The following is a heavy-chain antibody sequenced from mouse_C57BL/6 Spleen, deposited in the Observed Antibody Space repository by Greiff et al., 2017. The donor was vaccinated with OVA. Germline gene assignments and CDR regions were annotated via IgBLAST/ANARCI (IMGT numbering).Heavy chain of an antibody. J-gene: IGHJ2*01. CDR3: ARGIDYFDY. CDR2: INPNNGGT. CDR1: GYTFTDYY. V-gene: IGHV1-26*01. Sequence: VQLQQSGPELVKPGASVKISCKASGYTFTDYYMNWVKQSHGKSLEWIGDINPNNGGTSYNQKFKGKATLTVDKSSSTAYMELRSLTSEDSAVYYCARGIDYFDYWGKGTTLTVSS.